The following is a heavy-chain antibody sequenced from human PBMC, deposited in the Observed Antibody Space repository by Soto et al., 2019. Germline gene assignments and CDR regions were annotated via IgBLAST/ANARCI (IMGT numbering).Heavy chain of an antibody. Sequence: PSETLSLTCTVSGGSISIYYWSWIRQPAGKGLEWIGRIYSSGTTNYNPSLKSRVTMSVDTSKNQFSLRLTSVTAADTAIYYCVRGIVGTTHHDYWGQGTLVTVSS. CDR3: VRGIVGTTHHDY. V-gene: IGHV4-4*07. J-gene: IGHJ4*02. CDR2: IYSSGTT. D-gene: IGHD1-26*01. CDR1: GGSISIYY.